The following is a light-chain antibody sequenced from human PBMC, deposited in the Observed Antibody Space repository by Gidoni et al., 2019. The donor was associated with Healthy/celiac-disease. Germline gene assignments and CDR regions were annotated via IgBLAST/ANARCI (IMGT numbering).Light chain of an antibody. V-gene: IGKV1-5*03. CDR1: QSISSW. J-gene: IGKJ4*01. CDR2: KTS. CDR3: QQYNSYPLT. Sequence: DIQLTQSPSTLSASVGDRVTITCRASQSISSWLAWYQQKPGKAPKLLIYKTSSLESGVPSRFSGSGSGTEFTLTISSLQPDDFATYYCQQYNSYPLTFGGXTKVEIK.